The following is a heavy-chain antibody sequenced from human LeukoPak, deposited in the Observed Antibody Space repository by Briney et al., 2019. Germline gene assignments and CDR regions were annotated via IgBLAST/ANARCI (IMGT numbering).Heavy chain of an antibody. V-gene: IGHV1-46*01. J-gene: IGHJ4*02. CDR2: INPSGGST. D-gene: IGHD5-12*01. CDR1: GYTFTNYY. Sequence: ASVKVSCKASGYTFTNYYMNWVRRAPGQGLEWMGIINPSGGSTSYAQKFQGRVTVTRDTSTSTVYMELSSLRSEDTAMYYCAREGEIGYDLSDYWGQGTLVTVSS. CDR3: AREGEIGYDLSDY.